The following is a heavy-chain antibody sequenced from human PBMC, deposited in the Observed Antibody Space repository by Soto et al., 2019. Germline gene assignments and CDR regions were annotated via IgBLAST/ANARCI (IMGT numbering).Heavy chain of an antibody. V-gene: IGHV1-69*13. Sequence: SVKVSCKDSGGTSRNYVISWVRQAPGQGLEWMGGIIPSFGTPTYAQKFQGRVTITADDSTSAAYMELSSLRSEDTAVYYCARALWGPAGHINWFDPWGQGTQVTVSS. CDR1: GGTSRNYV. CDR3: ARALWGPAGHINWFDP. D-gene: IGHD2-2*01. CDR2: IIPSFGTP. J-gene: IGHJ5*02.